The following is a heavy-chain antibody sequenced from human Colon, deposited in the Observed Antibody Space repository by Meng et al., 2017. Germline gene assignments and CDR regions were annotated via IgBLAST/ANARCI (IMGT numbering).Heavy chain of an antibody. CDR3: AKTGDTGYEFDS. J-gene: IGHJ4*02. CDR2: MIYVGGT. Sequence: SETLSPTCPVPGGPIDSHFWCWVRQPPGRGLEFLGHMIYVGGTNINPPLRSRLNMAVDTSKNQFSLTLTSVTAADTAVYYCAKTGDTGYEFDSWGQGRLVTVSS. CDR1: GGPIDSHF. D-gene: IGHD7-27*01. V-gene: IGHV4-59*11.